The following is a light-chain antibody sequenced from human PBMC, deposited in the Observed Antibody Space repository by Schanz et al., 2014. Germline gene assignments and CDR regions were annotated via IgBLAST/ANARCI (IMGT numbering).Light chain of an antibody. CDR2: VNT. CDR1: SSNIGAGYD. CDR3: AAWDDSLNGWV. J-gene: IGLJ3*02. V-gene: IGLV1-40*01. Sequence: QSVLTQPPSVSGAPGQRVTISCTGSSSNIGAGYDVHWYQQLPGTAPKLLIYVNTNRPSGVPDRFSGSKSGTSASLAISGLQSEDEADYYCAAWDDSLNGWVFGGGTKLTVL.